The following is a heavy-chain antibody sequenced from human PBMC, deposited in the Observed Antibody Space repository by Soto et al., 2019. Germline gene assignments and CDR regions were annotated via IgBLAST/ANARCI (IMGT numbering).Heavy chain of an antibody. D-gene: IGHD6-6*01. CDR1: GFTFSSFE. Sequence: PVGSLRLSCAASGFTFSSFEMNWVRQAPGKGLEWVSYISSSGSTIYYADSVKGRFTISRDNAKNSLYLQMNSLRAEDTAVYYCARLSIAARRRYFDYWGQGTLVTVSS. V-gene: IGHV3-48*03. CDR2: ISSSGSTI. CDR3: ARLSIAARRRYFDY. J-gene: IGHJ4*02.